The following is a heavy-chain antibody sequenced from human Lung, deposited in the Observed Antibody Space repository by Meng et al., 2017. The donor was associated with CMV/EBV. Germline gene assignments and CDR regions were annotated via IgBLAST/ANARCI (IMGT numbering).Heavy chain of an antibody. J-gene: IGHJ4*02. CDR1: GFTFTTYA. CDR2: ISYDGSNK. Sequence: GGSLRLXCAASGFTFTTYAMHWVRQAPGKGLEWVAVISYDGSNKYYADSVKGRFTISRDNSKNTLYLQMNSLRVEDTAVYYCAKAFSSSWYCEYYDYWGQRTLVTVSS. D-gene: IGHD6-13*01. CDR3: AKAFSSSWYCEYYDY. V-gene: IGHV3-30*04.